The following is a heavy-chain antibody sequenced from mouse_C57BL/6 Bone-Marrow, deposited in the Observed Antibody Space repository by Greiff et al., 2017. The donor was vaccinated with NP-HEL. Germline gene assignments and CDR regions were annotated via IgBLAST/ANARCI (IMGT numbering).Heavy chain of an antibody. CDR2: IDPSDSYT. D-gene: IGHD1-1*01. CDR1: GYTFTSYW. V-gene: IGHV1-69*01. Sequence: QVQLQQSGAELVMPGASVKLSCKASGYTFTSYWMHWVKQRPGQGLEWIGEIDPSDSYTKYNQKFKGKSTLTVDKSSSTAYMQLSSLTSEDPAVYYWAREGGYYDSLYYFDYWGQGTTLTVSS. J-gene: IGHJ2*01. CDR3: AREGGYYDSLYYFDY.